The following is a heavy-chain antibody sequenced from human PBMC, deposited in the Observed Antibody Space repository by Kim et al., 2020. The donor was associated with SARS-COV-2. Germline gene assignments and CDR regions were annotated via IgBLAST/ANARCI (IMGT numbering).Heavy chain of an antibody. CDR3: TTDAEWLLDFDY. D-gene: IGHD3-3*01. V-gene: IGHV3-15*01. J-gene: IGHJ4*02. Sequence: GGSLRLSCAASGFTFSNAWMSWVRQAPGKGLEWVGRIKSKTDGGTTDYAAPVKGRFTISRDDSKNTLYLQMNSLKTEDTAVYYCTTDAEWLLDFDYWGQGTLVTVSS. CDR1: GFTFSNAW. CDR2: IKSKTDGGTT.